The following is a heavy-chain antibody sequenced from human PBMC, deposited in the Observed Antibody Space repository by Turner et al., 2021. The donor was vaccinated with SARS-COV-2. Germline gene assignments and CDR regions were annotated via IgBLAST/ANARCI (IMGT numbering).Heavy chain of an antibody. Sequence: QVQLVQSGAEVKKPGASVKVSCKASGYTFTGYYMHWVRQAPGQGLEWRGWINPNSGGTKDAQKFQGRVTMTRDTSISTAYMELSRVKYNDTAVYYCARPRDYYYYMDVWGKGTTVTVSS. CDR3: ARPRDYYYYMDV. CDR1: GYTFTGYY. CDR2: INPNSGGT. V-gene: IGHV1-2*02. J-gene: IGHJ6*03.